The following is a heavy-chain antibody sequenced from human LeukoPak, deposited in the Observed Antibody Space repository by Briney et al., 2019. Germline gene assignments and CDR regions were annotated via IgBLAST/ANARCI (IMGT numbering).Heavy chain of an antibody. D-gene: IGHD3-22*01. V-gene: IGHV1-2*02. CDR2: INPNSGGT. Sequence: ASVKVSCKAPGYTFTGYYMHWVRQAPGQGLEWMGWINPNSGGTNYAQKFQGRVTMTRDTSISTAYMELSRLRSDDTAVYYCARDFYDSSGYYGSSFDYWGQGTLVTVSS. J-gene: IGHJ4*02. CDR3: ARDFYDSSGYYGSSFDY. CDR1: GYTFTGYY.